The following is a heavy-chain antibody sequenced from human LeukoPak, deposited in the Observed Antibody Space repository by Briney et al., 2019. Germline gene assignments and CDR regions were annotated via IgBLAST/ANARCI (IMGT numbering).Heavy chain of an antibody. CDR1: GGSISSSSYY. J-gene: IGHJ4*02. CDR3: ASSHDYGDYVRGFYYFDY. V-gene: IGHV4-39*01. Sequence: SETLSLTCTVSGGSISSSSYYWGWIRQPPGKGLEWIGSIYYSGSTYYNPSLKSRVTISVDTSKNQFSLKLSSVTAADTAVYYCASSHDYGDYVRGFYYFDYWGQGTLVTVSS. D-gene: IGHD4-17*01. CDR2: IYYSGST.